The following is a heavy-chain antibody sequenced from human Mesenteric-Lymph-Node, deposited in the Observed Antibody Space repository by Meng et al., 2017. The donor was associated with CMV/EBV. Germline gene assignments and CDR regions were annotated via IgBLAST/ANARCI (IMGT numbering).Heavy chain of an antibody. CDR3: ARGAAYCGGDCYPPLQH. CDR1: GFTFSGYW. Sequence: GGSLRLSCAASGFTFSGYWMSWARQAPGKGLEWVGEIRDDGSEAYYVDSVKGRFTISRDNAKNSLYLQMNSLRAEDTAVYYCARGAAYCGGDCYPPLQHWGQGTLVTVSS. CDR2: IRDDGSEA. D-gene: IGHD2-21*01. J-gene: IGHJ1*01. V-gene: IGHV3-7*01.